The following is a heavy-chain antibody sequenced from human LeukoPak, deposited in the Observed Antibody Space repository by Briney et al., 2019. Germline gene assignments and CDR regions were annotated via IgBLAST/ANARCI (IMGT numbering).Heavy chain of an antibody. CDR1: GYSFTSYW. J-gene: IGHJ6*02. V-gene: IGHV5-10-1*01. Sequence: PGESLKISCKGSGYSFTSYWISWVRQMPGKGLEWMGRIDPSDSYTNYSPSFQGHVTISADKSISTAYLQWSSLKASDTAMYYCARLSPLYYDFWRDTLNPTGVLYGTDVWGQGTTVTVSS. D-gene: IGHD3-3*01. CDR2: IDPSDSYT. CDR3: ARLSPLYYDFWRDTLNPTGVLYGTDV.